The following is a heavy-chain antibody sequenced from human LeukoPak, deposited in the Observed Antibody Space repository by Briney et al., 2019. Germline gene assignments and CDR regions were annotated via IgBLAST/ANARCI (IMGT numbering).Heavy chain of an antibody. CDR2: IFYSGTT. CDR1: GGSISSYY. V-gene: IGHV4-59*01. D-gene: IGHD5-12*01. J-gene: IGHJ4*02. CDR3: ARGSIVATRFDY. Sequence: PWETLSLTCTVSGGSISSYYWNWIRQPPGKGLEWIGNIFYSGTTDYNPSLKSRVTISVDTSKNQFSLKLSSVTAADTAVYYCARGSIVATRFDYWGQGTLVTVSS.